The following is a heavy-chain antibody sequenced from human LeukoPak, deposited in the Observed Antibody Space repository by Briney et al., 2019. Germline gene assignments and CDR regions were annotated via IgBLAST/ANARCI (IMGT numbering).Heavy chain of an antibody. CDR3: AATRAGIVVVPAALDY. CDR1: GGSISSSNW. V-gene: IGHV4-4*02. CDR2: IYHRGST. J-gene: IGHJ4*02. D-gene: IGHD2-2*01. Sequence: SETLSLTCAVSGGSISSSNWWSWVRQPPGKGLEWIGEIYHRGSTNYNPSLKSRVTISVDRSKNQFSLKLSSVTAADTAVYYCAATRAGIVVVPAALDYWGQGTLVTVSS.